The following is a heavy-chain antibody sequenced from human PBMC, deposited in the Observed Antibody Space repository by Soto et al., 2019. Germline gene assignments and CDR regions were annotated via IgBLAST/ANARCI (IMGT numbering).Heavy chain of an antibody. CDR2: IDPSDSYT. CDR3: ARSPSIAARLNWFDP. Sequence: GESLKISCKGSGYSFTSYWISWVRQMPGKGLEWMGRIDPSDSYTNYSPSFQGHVTISADKSISTAYLQWSSLKASDTAMCYCARSPSIAARLNWFDPWGQGTLVTVSS. V-gene: IGHV5-10-1*01. D-gene: IGHD6-6*01. J-gene: IGHJ5*02. CDR1: GYSFTSYW.